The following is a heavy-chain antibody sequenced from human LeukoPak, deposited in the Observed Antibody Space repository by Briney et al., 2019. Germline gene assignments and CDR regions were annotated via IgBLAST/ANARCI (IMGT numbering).Heavy chain of an antibody. CDR3: ARSVAGQGY. V-gene: IGHV1-8*01. CDR2: INPNSDNT. D-gene: IGHD6-19*01. Sequence: ASVKVSCKASGYTFSSFDMNWVRQAPGQGLEWMGWINPNSDNTVYGQKFQGRLTLTRDTSTSTAYMELSSPTSDDTAVCFCARSVAGQGYWGQGTLVTVSS. CDR1: GYTFSSFD. J-gene: IGHJ4*02.